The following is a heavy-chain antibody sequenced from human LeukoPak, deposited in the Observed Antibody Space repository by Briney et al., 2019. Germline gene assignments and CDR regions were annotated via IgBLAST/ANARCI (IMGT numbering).Heavy chain of an antibody. CDR1: GFTFSSYA. Sequence: PGGSLRLSCSASGFTFSSYAMHWVRRAPGKGLEYVSAISSNGGSTYYADSVKGRFTISRDNSKNTLYLQMSSLRAEDTAVYYCVKDTDYYDSSGNYFDYWGQGTLVTVSS. J-gene: IGHJ4*02. V-gene: IGHV3-64D*06. CDR2: ISSNGGST. D-gene: IGHD3-22*01. CDR3: VKDTDYYDSSGNYFDY.